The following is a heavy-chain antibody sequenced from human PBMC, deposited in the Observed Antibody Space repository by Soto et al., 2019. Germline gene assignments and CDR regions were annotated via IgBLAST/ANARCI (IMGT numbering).Heavy chain of an antibody. J-gene: IGHJ4*02. CDR3: ATSLGDSSSFDY. V-gene: IGHV4-61*05. D-gene: IGHD6-6*01. CDR1: GGSISSSSYY. Sequence: SETLSLTCTVSGGSISSSSYYWGWIRQPPGKGLEWIGYIYYSGSTNYNPSLKSRVTISVDTSKNQFSLKLSSVTAADTAVYYCATSLGDSSSFDYWGQGTLVTVSS. CDR2: IYYSGST.